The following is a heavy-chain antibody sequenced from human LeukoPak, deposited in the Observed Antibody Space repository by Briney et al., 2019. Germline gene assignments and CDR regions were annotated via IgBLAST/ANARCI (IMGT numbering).Heavy chain of an antibody. CDR2: VFYTGKT. J-gene: IGHJ4*02. CDR3: ARVFDS. V-gene: IGHV4-39*07. CDR1: GGSASTSDYY. Sequence: SETLSLTCTVSGGSASTSDYYWGWIRQSPVKGLEWIGDVFYTGKTNHNPSLRGRATISIDTSKNQFSLKLTYVTAADSAVYYCARVFDSWGQGTLVTVSS.